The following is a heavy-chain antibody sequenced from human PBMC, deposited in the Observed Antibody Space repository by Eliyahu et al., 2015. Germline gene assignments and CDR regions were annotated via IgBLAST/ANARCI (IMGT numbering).Heavy chain of an antibody. CDR2: IYHSGST. J-gene: IGHJ4*02. CDR3: ARDQEMITFGGVYFDY. Sequence: GEIYHSGSTNYNPSLKSRVTISVDKSKNQFSLKLSSVTAADTAVYYCARDQEMITFGGVYFDYWGQGTLVTVSS. D-gene: IGHD3-16*01. V-gene: IGHV4-4*02.